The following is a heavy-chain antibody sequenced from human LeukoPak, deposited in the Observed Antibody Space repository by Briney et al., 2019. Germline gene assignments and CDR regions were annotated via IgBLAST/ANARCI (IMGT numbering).Heavy chain of an antibody. J-gene: IGHJ4*02. CDR3: ARDRYYYDSSGYYYVDDYFDY. CDR1: GGSFSGYY. Sequence: SETLSLTCAVYGGSFSGYYWSWIRQPPGKGLEWIGEINHSGSTNYNPSLKSRVTMSVDTSKNQFSLKLSSVTAADTAVYYCARDRYYYDSSGYYYVDDYFDYWGQGTLVTVSS. D-gene: IGHD3-22*01. V-gene: IGHV4-34*01. CDR2: INHSGST.